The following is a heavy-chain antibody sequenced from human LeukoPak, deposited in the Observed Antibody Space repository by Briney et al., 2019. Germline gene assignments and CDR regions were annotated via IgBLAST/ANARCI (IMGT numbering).Heavy chain of an antibody. V-gene: IGHV3-23*01. Sequence: GGSLRLSCAGSGFPFSSYAMGWVRQAPGKGLEWVSGISDSGGGTYYADSVKGRFTISRDNSKNTLYLQMNSLRAEDTAVYYCARDANFGYDAFDIWGQGTMVTVSS. CDR3: ARDANFGYDAFDI. D-gene: IGHD3-10*01. CDR1: GFPFSSYA. J-gene: IGHJ3*02. CDR2: ISDSGGGT.